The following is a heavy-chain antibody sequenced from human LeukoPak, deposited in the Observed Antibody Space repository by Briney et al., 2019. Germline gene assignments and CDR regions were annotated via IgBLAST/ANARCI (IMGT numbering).Heavy chain of an antibody. J-gene: IGHJ4*02. CDR1: GDSITSYY. CDR3: VRVAIVMGYYFDY. V-gene: IGHV4-59*01. Sequence: PSETLSLTCTVSGDSITSYYWGWIRQPPGKGLEWIGYVYYSGSTNYNPSLKSRVTISVDTSKNQFALKLRSVTAADTAVYYCVRVAIVMGYYFDYWGQGTLVTVSS. D-gene: IGHD2-21*01. CDR2: VYYSGST.